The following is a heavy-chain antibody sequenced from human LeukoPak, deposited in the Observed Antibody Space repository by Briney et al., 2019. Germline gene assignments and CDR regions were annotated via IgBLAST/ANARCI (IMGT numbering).Heavy chain of an antibody. J-gene: IGHJ6*02. CDR2: IWYDGSNK. Sequence: GGSLRLSCSASGFSFNNYAMSWIRQAPGKGLEWVAVIWYDGSNKYYADSVKGRSTISRDNSKNTLYLQMNSLRAEDTAVYYCARDSYYGMDVWGQGTTVTVSS. CDR1: GFSFNNYA. V-gene: IGHV3-33*08. CDR3: ARDSYYGMDV.